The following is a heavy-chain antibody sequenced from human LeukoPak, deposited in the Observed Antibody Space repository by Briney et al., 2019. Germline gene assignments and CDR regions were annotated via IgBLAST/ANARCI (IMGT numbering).Heavy chain of an antibody. CDR3: ASVSSIAARGRAFDI. J-gene: IGHJ3*02. CDR2: IIPIFGTA. CDR1: GGTFSSYA. Sequence: EASVKVSCKASGGTFSSYAISWVRQAPGQGLEWMGGIIPIFGTASYAQKFQGRVTITTDESTSTAYMELSSLRSEDTAVYYCASVSSIAARGRAFDIWGQGTMVTVSS. V-gene: IGHV1-69*05. D-gene: IGHD6-6*01.